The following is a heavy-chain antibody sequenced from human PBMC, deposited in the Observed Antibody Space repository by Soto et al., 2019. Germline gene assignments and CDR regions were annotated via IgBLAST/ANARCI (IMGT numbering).Heavy chain of an antibody. V-gene: IGHV1-69*13. Sequence: GASVKVSCKASGGTFSSYAISWVRQAPGQGLEWMGGIIPIFGTANYAQKFQGRVTITADESTSTAYMELSSLRSEDTAVYYCAGDQGELFYNNWFDPWGQGTLVPVSS. J-gene: IGHJ5*02. CDR1: GGTFSSYA. CDR2: IIPIFGTA. CDR3: AGDQGELFYNNWFDP. D-gene: IGHD3-16*01.